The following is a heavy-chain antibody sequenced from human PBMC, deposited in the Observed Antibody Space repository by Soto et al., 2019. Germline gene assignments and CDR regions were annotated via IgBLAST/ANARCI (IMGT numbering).Heavy chain of an antibody. D-gene: IGHD3-16*01. J-gene: IGHJ4*02. CDR2: VHGGGST. CDR1: GFTVSNNH. V-gene: IGHV3-53*01. Sequence: VQLVESGGGLIQPGGSLRLSCAASGFTVSNNHMTWVRQAAGKGLELVSFVHGGGSTSYADSVKGRFTISRDNAKNTLYLQMASLRAEDTAIYYCAGRLTTAASLDYWGRGILVTVSS. CDR3: AGRLTTAASLDY.